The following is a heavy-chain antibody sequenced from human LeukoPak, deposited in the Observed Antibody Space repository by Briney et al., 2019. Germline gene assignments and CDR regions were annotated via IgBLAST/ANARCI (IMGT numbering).Heavy chain of an antibody. J-gene: IGHJ4*01. CDR3: ARHGNTGPVSGLPLDH. CDR2: IYYRGGT. D-gene: IGHD6-19*01. Sequence: SETLSLTCTVSGDSINGYFWSWIRQPPGQGLEWVGYIYYRGGTSYNPSLGGRITVSLDTSRNRFFLRLTSVTPADTAMYYCARHGNTGPVSGLPLDHWGHGTLVSVSS. CDR1: GDSINGYF. V-gene: IGHV4-59*08.